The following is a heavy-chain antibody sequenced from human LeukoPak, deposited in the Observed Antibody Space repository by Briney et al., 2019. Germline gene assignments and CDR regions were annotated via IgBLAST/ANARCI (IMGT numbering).Heavy chain of an antibody. V-gene: IGHV3-43D*04. CDR3: AKENWNYYFDY. CDR1: GFNLDDYA. CDR2: ISWDGGST. D-gene: IGHD1-7*01. J-gene: IGHJ4*02. Sequence: GGSLRLSCAASGFNLDDYAMHWVRQAPGKGLEWVSLISWDGGSTYYADSVKGRFTISRDNSKNSLYLQMNSLRAEDTALYYCAKENWNYYFDYWGQGTLVTVSS.